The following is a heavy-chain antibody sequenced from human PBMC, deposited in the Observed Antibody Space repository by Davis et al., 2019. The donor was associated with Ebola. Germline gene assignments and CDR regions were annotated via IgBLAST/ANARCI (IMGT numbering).Heavy chain of an antibody. J-gene: IGHJ6*02. D-gene: IGHD6-13*01. V-gene: IGHV1-3*01. Sequence: AASVKVSCKASGYTFTNYAMHWVRQAPGLRLEWMGWINPGNGNTKYSQKFQGRVTITRDTSANTAYMDLSSLRSEDTAVYFCARLSSTWSSLYGMNVWGQGTTVTVSS. CDR3: ARLSSTWSSLYGMNV. CDR1: GYTFTNYA. CDR2: INPGNGNT.